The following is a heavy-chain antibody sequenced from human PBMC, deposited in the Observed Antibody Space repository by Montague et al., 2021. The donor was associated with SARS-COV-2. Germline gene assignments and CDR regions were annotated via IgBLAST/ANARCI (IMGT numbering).Heavy chain of an antibody. D-gene: IGHD6-13*01. CDR1: GGSISSGGYY. CDR2: IYYSGST. Sequence: TLSLTCTVSGGSISSGGYYWSWIRQHPGKGLEWIGYIYYSGSTSYXPCLKSRVTISVDTSKNQFSLKLSSVTAADTAVYYCARDVGWYSSSWFDYWGQGTLVTVSS. V-gene: IGHV4-31*03. J-gene: IGHJ4*02. CDR3: ARDVGWYSSSWFDY.